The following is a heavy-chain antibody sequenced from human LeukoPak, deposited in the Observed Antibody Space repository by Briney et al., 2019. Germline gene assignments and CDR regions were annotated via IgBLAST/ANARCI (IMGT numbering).Heavy chain of an antibody. CDR3: ARDFSAAGSH. D-gene: IGHD6-13*01. V-gene: IGHV3-30*03. CDR1: GFTFSSYG. Sequence: GRSLRLSCAASGFTFSSYGMHWVRQAPGKGLEWVAVISYDGSNKYYADSVKGRFTISRDNSKNTLYLQMNSLRAEDTAVYYCARDFSAAGSHWGQGTLVTVSS. CDR2: ISYDGSNK. J-gene: IGHJ4*02.